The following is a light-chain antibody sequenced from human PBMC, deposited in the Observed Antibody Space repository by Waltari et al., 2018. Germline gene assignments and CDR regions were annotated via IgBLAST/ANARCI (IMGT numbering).Light chain of an antibody. Sequence: QSALTQPASVSGSPGQSVTISCTGTSSDVGSYNLFSWYQHHPGKAPKLMIYEANKRPSGVSNRFSGSKYGITASLTISGLQAEDEADYYCCSYAGTITPYVFGSGTKVTVL. V-gene: IGLV2-23*01. CDR3: CSYAGTITPYV. CDR2: EAN. CDR1: SSDVGSYNL. J-gene: IGLJ1*01.